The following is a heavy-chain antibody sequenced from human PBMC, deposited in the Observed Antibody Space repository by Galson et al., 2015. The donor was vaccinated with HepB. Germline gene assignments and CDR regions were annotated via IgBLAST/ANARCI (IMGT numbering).Heavy chain of an antibody. CDR2: INAGNGNT. D-gene: IGHD3-16*02. CDR1: GYTFTSYA. V-gene: IGHV1-3*01. Sequence: SVKVSCKASGYTFTSYAMHWVRQAPGQRLEWMGWINAGNGNTKYSQKFQGRVTITRDTSASTAYMELSSLRSEDTAVYCCWNDYVWGSYPSAEKYGMDVWGQGTTVTVSS. CDR3: WNDYVWGSYPSAEKYGMDV. J-gene: IGHJ6*02.